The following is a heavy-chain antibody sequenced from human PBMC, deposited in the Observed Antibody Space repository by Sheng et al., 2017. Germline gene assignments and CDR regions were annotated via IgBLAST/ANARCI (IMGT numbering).Heavy chain of an antibody. CDR3: VRDYGGKAHFDY. Sequence: QVQLQESAPGLVKPSETLSLSCSVSGYSITSGYYWGWIRQPPGKGLEWIGSMYFSGTTYYNPSLKSRVTISVDTSKNQFSLNLNSVTAADTAVYYCVRDYGGKAHFDYWARERWSPSPQ. CDR1: GYSITSGYY. D-gene: IGHD4-17*01. J-gene: IGHJ4*02. CDR2: MYFSGTT. V-gene: IGHV4-38-2*02.